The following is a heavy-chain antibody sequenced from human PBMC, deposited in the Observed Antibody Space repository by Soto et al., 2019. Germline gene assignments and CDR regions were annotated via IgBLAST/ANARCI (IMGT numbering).Heavy chain of an antibody. V-gene: IGHV5-51*01. Sequence: GESLKISCKGSGYSFTSYWIGWVRQMPGKGLEWMGIICPGDSDTRYSPSFQGQVTISADKSISTAYLQWSSLKASDTAMYYCARSRRGAYSSGWYSPSGYYNYGIDVWGQGTKVTVS. D-gene: IGHD6-19*01. CDR3: ARSRRGAYSSGWYSPSGYYNYGIDV. CDR1: GYSFTSYW. CDR2: ICPGDSDT. J-gene: IGHJ6*01.